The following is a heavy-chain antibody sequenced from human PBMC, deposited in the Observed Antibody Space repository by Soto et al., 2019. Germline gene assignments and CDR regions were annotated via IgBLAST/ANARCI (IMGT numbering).Heavy chain of an antibody. CDR2: IRKSGSIT. J-gene: IGHJ4*02. Sequence: DVHLVESGGGLVQPGGSLRLSCAASGFPFSSYSMNWVRQAPGKGLEWVSYIRKSGSITYYADSVKGRFTISRDDAKNSLYLQMNSLRAGDTAMYYCVRDPEALDYWGQGTLVTVSS. CDR3: VRDPEALDY. CDR1: GFPFSSYS. V-gene: IGHV3-48*01.